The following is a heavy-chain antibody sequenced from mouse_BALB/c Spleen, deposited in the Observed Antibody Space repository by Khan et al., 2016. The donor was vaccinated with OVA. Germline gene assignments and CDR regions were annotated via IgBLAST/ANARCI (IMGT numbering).Heavy chain of an antibody. D-gene: IGHD6-1*01. V-gene: IGHV9-2-1*01. CDR1: GYTLRDYL. J-gene: IGHJ4*01. CDR3: ARRRGSSPIDY. CDR2: INTETGEL. Sequence: MELVESGPDLMQPGETVKISCKASGYTLRDYLMQRVMQAPGKGLKWMSCINTETGELTYADDFKGRFAFSLETSASTHYLQINNLKNEDTATSFFARRRGSSPIDYCGQGTPVTVS.